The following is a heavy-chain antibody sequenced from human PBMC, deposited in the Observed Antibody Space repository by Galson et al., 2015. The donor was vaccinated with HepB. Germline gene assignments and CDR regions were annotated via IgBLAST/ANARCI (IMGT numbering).Heavy chain of an antibody. D-gene: IGHD3-10*01. CDR3: VRDRTYKGGNFFDF. CDR1: GFSFSDYW. CDR2: IRYDEYEY. J-gene: IGHJ4*02. Sequence: SLRLSCAASGFSFSDYWTSWIRQAPGKRPEWVANIRYDEYEYYYADFVKGRFTISRDNARNSAFLQMSSLRRDDTAVYYCVRDRTYKGGNFFDFWGQGALVTVSS. V-gene: IGHV3-7*03.